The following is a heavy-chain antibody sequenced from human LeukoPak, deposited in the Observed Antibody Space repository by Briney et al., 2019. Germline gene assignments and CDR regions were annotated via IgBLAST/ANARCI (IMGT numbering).Heavy chain of an antibody. CDR3: AREGILGYCSSTSCYRIDYGMDV. CDR2: ISSSGSTI. CDR1: GXTXXDYY. V-gene: IGHV3-11*01. D-gene: IGHD2-2*02. Sequence: LRLSXXXSGXTXXDYYMSWIRQAPRKGLEWVSYISSSGSTIYYADSVKGRFTISRDNAKNSLYLQMNSLRAEDTAVYYCAREGILGYCSSTSCYRIDYGMDVWGQGTTVTVSS. J-gene: IGHJ6*02.